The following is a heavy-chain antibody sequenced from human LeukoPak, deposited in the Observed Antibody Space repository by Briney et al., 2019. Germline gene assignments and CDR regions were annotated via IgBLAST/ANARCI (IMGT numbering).Heavy chain of an antibody. Sequence: ASVKVSCKSSGYTFTGYYINWVRQAPGQALEGMGWINPNSGGTKYAQKFQGRVNMTSDTSISTAYMELSSLRSDDSAVYYCARKSAARSTSEFDCWGQGTLVTVSS. CDR1: GYTFTGYY. J-gene: IGHJ4*02. CDR2: INPNSGGT. D-gene: IGHD2-2*01. CDR3: ARKSAARSTSEFDC. V-gene: IGHV1-2*02.